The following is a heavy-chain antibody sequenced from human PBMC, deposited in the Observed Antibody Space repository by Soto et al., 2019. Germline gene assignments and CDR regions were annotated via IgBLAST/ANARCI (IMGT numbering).Heavy chain of an antibody. CDR2: IRYSGNTI. CDR3: ARAMTSYDAFDI. Sequence: GGSLRLSCAASGFIFSDYYMGWIRQAPGQGLEWISYIRYSGNTIYYADSVRGRFTISRDNAKNSLFLQMNSLRADDTAVYFCARAMTSYDAFDIWGQGTMVTVSS. D-gene: IGHD3-10*01. CDR1: GFIFSDYY. V-gene: IGHV3-11*01. J-gene: IGHJ3*02.